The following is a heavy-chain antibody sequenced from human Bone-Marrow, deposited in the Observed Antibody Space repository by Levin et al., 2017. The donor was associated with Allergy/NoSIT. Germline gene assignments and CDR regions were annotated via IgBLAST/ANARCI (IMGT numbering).Heavy chain of an antibody. D-gene: IGHD3-16*01. CDR3: TKYDYSKADYYNYGMDV. CDR2: IKSNSDGGTA. V-gene: IGHV3-15*07. J-gene: IGHJ6*02. CDR1: GFDFTYAW. Sequence: GESLKISCVASGFDFTYAWMNWVRQAPGKGLEWVGRIKSNSDGGTADYGAAVKGRFTISRDDSEDTVYLHMDTLKAEDTAVYYCTKYDYSKADYYNYGMDVWGQGTTVTVSS.